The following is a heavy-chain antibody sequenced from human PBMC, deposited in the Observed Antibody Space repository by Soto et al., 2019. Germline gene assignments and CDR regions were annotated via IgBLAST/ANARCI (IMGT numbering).Heavy chain of an antibody. Sequence: QVQLVQSGAEVKKPGSSVKVSYKASGGTFSSYTISWVRQAPGQGLEWMGRIIPILGIANYAQKFQGRVTITADKSTSTAYMELSSLRSEDTAVYYCARLGVPAGSYDYWGQGTLVTVSS. CDR2: IIPILGIA. J-gene: IGHJ4*02. D-gene: IGHD2-2*01. CDR1: GGTFSSYT. CDR3: ARLGVPAGSYDY. V-gene: IGHV1-69*02.